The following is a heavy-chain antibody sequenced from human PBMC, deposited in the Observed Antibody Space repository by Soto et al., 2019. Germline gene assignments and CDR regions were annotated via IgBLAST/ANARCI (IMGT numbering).Heavy chain of an antibody. Sequence: ASVKVSCKASGYTFTSYGISWVRQAPGQGLEWMGWISAYNGNTNYAQKLQGRVTMTTDTSTSTAYMELRSLRSDDTAVYYCATNLYYDFWSGYWPRDAFDIWGQGTTVTVSS. J-gene: IGHJ3*02. CDR1: GYTFTSYG. D-gene: IGHD3-3*01. CDR3: ATNLYYDFWSGYWPRDAFDI. CDR2: ISAYNGNT. V-gene: IGHV1-18*01.